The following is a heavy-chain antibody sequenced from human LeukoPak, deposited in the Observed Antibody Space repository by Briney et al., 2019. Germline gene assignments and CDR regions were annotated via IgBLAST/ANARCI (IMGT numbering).Heavy chain of an antibody. J-gene: IGHJ4*02. CDR1: GFTFSSYA. CDR3: ARQYGYGDYGPSDY. Sequence: GGSLRLSCAASGFTFSSYAMSWVRQAPGKGLEWVSAISGSGGSTYYADSVKGRFTISRDNSKNTLYLQMNSLRAEDTAVYYCARQYGYGDYGPSDYWGQGTLVTVSS. D-gene: IGHD4-17*01. V-gene: IGHV3-23*01. CDR2: ISGSGGST.